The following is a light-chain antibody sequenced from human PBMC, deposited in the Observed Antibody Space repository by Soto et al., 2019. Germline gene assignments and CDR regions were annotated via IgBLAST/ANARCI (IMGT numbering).Light chain of an antibody. CDR2: GIY. Sequence: EIVMTQSPCTLSVSPGETATLSCRASQVLGTNLAWYQQKPGQSPTLLIYGIYIRATGVPVRFTGSGSGTELTLTITSLQSEDFETYYCQQYNYWPPITFGQGTRLEIK. CDR1: QVLGTN. CDR3: QQYNYWPPIT. J-gene: IGKJ5*01. V-gene: IGKV3-15*01.